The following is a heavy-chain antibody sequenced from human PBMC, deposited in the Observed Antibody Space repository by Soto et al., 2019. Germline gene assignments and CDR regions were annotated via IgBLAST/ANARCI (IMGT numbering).Heavy chain of an antibody. D-gene: IGHD1-26*01. CDR3: ARVRGSYYAAPPFGY. V-gene: IGHV4-61*01. J-gene: IGHJ4*02. CDR1: GGSVSSGSYY. CDR2: IYYSGST. Sequence: PSETLSLTCTVSGGSVSSGSYYWSWIRQPPGKGLEWIGYIYYSGSTNYNPSLKSRVTISVDTSKNQFSLKLSSVTAADTAVYYCARVRGSYYAAPPFGYWGQGTLVTVSS.